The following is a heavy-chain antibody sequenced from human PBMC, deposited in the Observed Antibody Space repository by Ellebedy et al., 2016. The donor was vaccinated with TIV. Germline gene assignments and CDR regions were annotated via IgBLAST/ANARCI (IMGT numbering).Heavy chain of an antibody. V-gene: IGHV3-11*01. D-gene: IGHD2-2*01. CDR3: AREGVVPAAMRYYYYGMDV. CDR2: ISSSGSTI. CDR1: GFTFSDYY. Sequence: GESLKISCAASGFTFSDYYMSWIRQAPGKGLEWVSYISSSGSTIYYADSVKGRFTISRDNAKNSLYLQMNSLRAEDTAVYYCAREGVVPAAMRYYYYGMDVWGQGTTVTVSS. J-gene: IGHJ6*02.